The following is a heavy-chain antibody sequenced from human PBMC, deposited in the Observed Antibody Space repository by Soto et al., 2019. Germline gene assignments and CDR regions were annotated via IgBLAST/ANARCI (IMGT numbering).Heavy chain of an antibody. D-gene: IGHD3-3*01. CDR3: ARELDTTIFGVVYYYYGMDV. J-gene: IGHJ6*02. CDR2: INPNSGGT. V-gene: IGHV1-2*04. Sequence: AAVKVSCKASGYTFTGYYMHWVRQAPGQGLEWMGWINPNSGGTNYAQKFQGWVTMTRDTSISTAYMELSRLRSDDTAVYYCARELDTTIFGVVYYYYGMDVWGQGTTVTVSS. CDR1: GYTFTGYY.